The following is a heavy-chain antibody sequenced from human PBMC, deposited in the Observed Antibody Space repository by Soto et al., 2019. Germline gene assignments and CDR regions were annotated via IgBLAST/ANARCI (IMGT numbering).Heavy chain of an antibody. V-gene: IGHV4-39*01. CDR2: IYYSGST. J-gene: IGHJ4*02. D-gene: IGHD3-22*01. CDR3: ARQLGSGYYYAFDY. Sequence: PSETLSLTCTVSGGSISSSSYYWGWIRQPPGKGLELTGSIYYSGSTYYIPTVKSRVTISVDTYKNQYPLKLSSVTAADTAVYYCARQLGSGYYYAFDYWCQGTLLNVS. CDR1: GGSISSSSYY.